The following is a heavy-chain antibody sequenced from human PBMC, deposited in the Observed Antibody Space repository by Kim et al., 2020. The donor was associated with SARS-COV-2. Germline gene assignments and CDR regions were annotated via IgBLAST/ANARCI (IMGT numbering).Heavy chain of an antibody. CDR2: INHSGST. J-gene: IGHJ6*02. Sequence: SETLSLTCAVYGGSFSGYNWSWIRQPPGKGLEWIGEINHSGSTNYNPSLKSRVTISIDTSKNQFSLKLTSVTAADTALYYCARGRAGVVPGAILGIGPHYDYYVMDVWGQGTTVTVSS. D-gene: IGHD2-2*02. V-gene: IGHV4-34*01. CDR1: GGSFSGYN. CDR3: ARGRAGVVPGAILGIGPHYDYYVMDV.